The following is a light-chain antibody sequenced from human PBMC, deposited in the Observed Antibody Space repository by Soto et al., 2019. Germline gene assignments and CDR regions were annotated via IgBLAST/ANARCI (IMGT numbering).Light chain of an antibody. J-gene: IGLJ1*01. CDR2: DVN. V-gene: IGLV2-14*03. Sequence: QSVLTQPASVSGSPGQSITISCTGTSSDIGAFTFVSWYQQHPGKVPKLMIFDVNRRPSGVSDRFSGSKSGNTASLTISGLQAEDEGDCYCSSYSSRSTRVFGSGTKVTVL. CDR1: SSDIGAFTF. CDR3: SSYSSRSTRV.